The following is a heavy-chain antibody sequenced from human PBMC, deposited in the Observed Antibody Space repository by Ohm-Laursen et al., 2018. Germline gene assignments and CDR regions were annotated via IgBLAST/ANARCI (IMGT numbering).Heavy chain of an antibody. CDR2: IYAGGST. D-gene: IGHD1-26*01. Sequence: SLRLSCSASGFIVSNNYMSWVRQAPGKGLEWVSLIYAGGSTHYADSVKGRFTISRDTSKNTLYLQMNSLRPEDTAVYYCARLLSGSSPEDYWGQGTLVTVSS. J-gene: IGHJ4*02. CDR3: ARLLSGSSPEDY. V-gene: IGHV3-53*01. CDR1: GFIVSNNY.